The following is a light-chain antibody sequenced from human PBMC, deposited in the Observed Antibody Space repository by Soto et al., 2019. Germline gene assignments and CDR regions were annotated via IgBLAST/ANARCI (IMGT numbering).Light chain of an antibody. V-gene: IGLV1-51*01. Sequence: QSVLTQSPSVSAAPGQKVSISCCGSSSNIGNHYVSWYQQLPGTAPKLLIYDNNKRPSGIPDRFSGSKSGTSATLGITGLQTGDEADFYCGTWDSSLSAGVFGGGTKLTVL. J-gene: IGLJ3*02. CDR1: SSNIGNHY. CDR3: GTWDSSLSAGV. CDR2: DNN.